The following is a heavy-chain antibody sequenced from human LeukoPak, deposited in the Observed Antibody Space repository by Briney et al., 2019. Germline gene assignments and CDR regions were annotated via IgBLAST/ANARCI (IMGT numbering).Heavy chain of an antibody. V-gene: IGHV5-51*01. CDR1: GYSFSSFW. J-gene: IGHJ4*02. CDR3: ARGPYEYYFDF. Sequence: GESLKISCKASGYSFSSFWIGWVRQMPGKGLEWMGIIYPGDPDARYSPSFQGQVSISADKSISTAYLQWSSLKASDIAVYYCARGPYEYYFDFWGQGTLVTVSS. D-gene: IGHD5-12*01. CDR2: IYPGDPDA.